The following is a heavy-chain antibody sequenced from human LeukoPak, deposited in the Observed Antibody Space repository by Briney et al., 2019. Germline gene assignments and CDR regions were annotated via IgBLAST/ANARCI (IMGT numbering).Heavy chain of an antibody. Sequence: ASVKVSCKASDYTFTSYYMDWVRQAPGQGLEWMGIINPSGGSTSYAQKFQGRVTMTRDTATSTVYMELSSLRSEDTAVYYCARVGSIAVAGTLRYNWFDPWGQGTLVTVSS. CDR1: DYTFTSYY. J-gene: IGHJ5*02. CDR2: INPSGGST. D-gene: IGHD6-19*01. V-gene: IGHV1-46*01. CDR3: ARVGSIAVAGTLRYNWFDP.